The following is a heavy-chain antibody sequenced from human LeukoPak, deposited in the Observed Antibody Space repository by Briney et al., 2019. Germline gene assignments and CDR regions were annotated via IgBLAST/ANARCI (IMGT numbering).Heavy chain of an antibody. J-gene: IGHJ6*02. CDR3: ARGAYPHYYAMDV. Sequence: GGSLRLSCGASGFTVSSNYMSWVRQAPGKGLEWVSAMYSGGTTNYADSAKGRFTVSRDNSKNTVDLQMSSLRDEDTAVYYCARGAYPHYYAMDVWGQGTTVTVSS. CDR2: MYSGGTT. V-gene: IGHV3-53*01. D-gene: IGHD2-2*02. CDR1: GFTVSSNY.